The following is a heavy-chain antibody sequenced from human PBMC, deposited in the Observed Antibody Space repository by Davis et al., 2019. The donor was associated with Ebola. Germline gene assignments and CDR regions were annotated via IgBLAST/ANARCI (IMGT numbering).Heavy chain of an antibody. CDR2: IYPGDSDT. V-gene: IGHV5-51*01. CDR1: GYSFASYW. J-gene: IGHJ4*02. D-gene: IGHD2-21*01. CDR3: ARRAPDCAGDCYIDY. Sequence: PGGSLRLSCKGSGYSFASYWIVWVRQMPGKGLEWMGIIYPGDSDTKYSPSFQGQVSISADRSISTAYLQWSRLKASDTAMYYCARRAPDCAGDCYIDYWGQGTLVTVSS.